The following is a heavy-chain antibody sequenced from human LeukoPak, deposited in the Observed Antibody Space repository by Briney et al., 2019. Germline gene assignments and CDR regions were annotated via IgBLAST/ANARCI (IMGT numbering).Heavy chain of an antibody. CDR2: IYHSGST. V-gene: IGHV4-30-2*01. CDR3: ARVGQTPGDYDFWSGYYTV. J-gene: IGHJ4*02. CDR1: GGSISSGGYY. D-gene: IGHD3-3*01. Sequence: PSQTLSLTCTVSGGSISSGGYYWSWVRQPPGKGLEWIGYIYHSGSTNYNPSLKSRVTISVDTSKNQFSLKLSSVTAADTAEYYCARVGQTPGDYDFWSGYYTVWGQGTLVTVSS.